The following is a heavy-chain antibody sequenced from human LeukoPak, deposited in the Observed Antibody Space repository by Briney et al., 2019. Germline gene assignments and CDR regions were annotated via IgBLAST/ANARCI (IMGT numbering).Heavy chain of an antibody. Sequence: SLRLSCAASGFTFDDYAMHWVRQAPGKGLEWVSGISWSSGRIGYADSVKGRFTISRDNAKNSLYLQMNSLRAEDTALYYCAKDIAAAGPPRSSWFDPWGQGTLVTVSS. D-gene: IGHD6-13*01. V-gene: IGHV3-9*01. CDR2: ISWSSGRI. CDR3: AKDIAAAGPPRSSWFDP. J-gene: IGHJ5*02. CDR1: GFTFDDYA.